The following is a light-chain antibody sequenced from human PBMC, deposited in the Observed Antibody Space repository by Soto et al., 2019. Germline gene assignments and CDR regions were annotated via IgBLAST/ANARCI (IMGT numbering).Light chain of an antibody. CDR1: QSVSSAY. J-gene: IGKJ5*01. Sequence: EIVLTQSPGTLSLSPGERATLSCRASQSVSSAYLACYQQKPGQAPRLLISGASSRATGIPDRFSGSGSGTDFSLTISRLEPEDFAVYYCQQYGGSVPSTFGQGTRLDIK. CDR3: QQYGGSVPST. V-gene: IGKV3-20*01. CDR2: GAS.